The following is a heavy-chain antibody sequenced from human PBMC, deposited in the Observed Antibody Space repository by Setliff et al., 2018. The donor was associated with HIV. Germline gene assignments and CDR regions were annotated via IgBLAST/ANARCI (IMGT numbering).Heavy chain of an antibody. CDR2: VYPGDSDT. V-gene: IGHV5-51*01. Sequence: GESLKISCKGSGYSFSNYWIGWVRQMPGKGLEWMGIVYPGDSDTRYSPSFEGQVTISANKSISTAYLQWSSLKASDSAMYYCARLLNGYNSYDYYYMDVWGKGTTVTVSS. D-gene: IGHD5-12*01. CDR1: GYSFSNYW. CDR3: ARLLNGYNSYDYYYMDV. J-gene: IGHJ6*03.